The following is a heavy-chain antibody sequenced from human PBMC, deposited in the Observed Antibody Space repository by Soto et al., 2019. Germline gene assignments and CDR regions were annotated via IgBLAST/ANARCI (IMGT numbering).Heavy chain of an antibody. CDR3: ARGLYCSGGSCYSSLNWFDP. Sequence: GASVKVSCKASGGTFSSYTISWVRQAPGQGLEWMGRIIPILGIANYAQKFQGRVTITADKSTSTAYMELSSLRSEDTAVYYCARGLYCSGGSCYSSLNWFDPWGQGTLVTSPQ. D-gene: IGHD2-15*01. CDR2: IIPILGIA. V-gene: IGHV1-69*02. J-gene: IGHJ5*02. CDR1: GGTFSSYT.